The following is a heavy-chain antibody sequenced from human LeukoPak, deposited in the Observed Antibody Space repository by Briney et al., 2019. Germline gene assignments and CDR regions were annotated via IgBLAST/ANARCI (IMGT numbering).Heavy chain of an antibody. Sequence: GGSLRLSCAASGFTFSSYEMNWVRQAPGKGLEWVSSISSSSIYIYYADSVKGRFTISRDNAKNSLYLQMNSLRAEDTAVYYCARDSVRGGSHDYWGQGTLVTVSS. CDR3: ARDSVRGGSHDY. CDR1: GFTFSSYE. D-gene: IGHD3-10*01. J-gene: IGHJ4*02. V-gene: IGHV3-21*01. CDR2: ISSSSIYI.